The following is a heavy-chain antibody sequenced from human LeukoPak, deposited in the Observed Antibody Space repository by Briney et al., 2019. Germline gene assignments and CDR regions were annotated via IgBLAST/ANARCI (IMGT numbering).Heavy chain of an antibody. Sequence: GGSLRLSCAASGFTFSNAWMSWVRQAPGKGLEWVGRIKSKTDGGTTDYAAPVKGRFTISRDDSKNTLYLQTNSLKTEDTAVYYCTTDWTVHYDSSGRDFDYWGQGTLVTVSS. CDR1: GFTFSNAW. CDR2: IKSKTDGGTT. D-gene: IGHD3-22*01. V-gene: IGHV3-15*01. CDR3: TTDWTVHYDSSGRDFDY. J-gene: IGHJ4*02.